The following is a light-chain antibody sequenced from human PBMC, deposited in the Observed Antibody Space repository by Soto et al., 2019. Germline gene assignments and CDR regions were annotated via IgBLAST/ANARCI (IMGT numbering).Light chain of an antibody. V-gene: IGKV3-20*01. CDR1: QSVSSSY. Sequence: EIVLTQSPGTLSLSPGERATLSCRASQSVSSSYLAWYQQKPGQAPRLLIYGASSRATGIPDRFSGSGSGPDFTLTISRLEPVDFAVYYCQQSVSSPFTFGGGTKVEIK. J-gene: IGKJ4*01. CDR3: QQSVSSPFT. CDR2: GAS.